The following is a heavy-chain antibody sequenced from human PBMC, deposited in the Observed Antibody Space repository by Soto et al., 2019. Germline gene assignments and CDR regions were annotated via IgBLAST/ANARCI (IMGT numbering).Heavy chain of an antibody. Sequence: QVQLVQSGAEVKKPGASVKVSCKASGYTFPNFGISWVRQAPGQGLECLGWISTDIGDTKYAQKIQARVTLTTDPATTTVYVELTGLRPDDTAVYYCTRDAKYHDILTGYFVNDHWGQGTMGIVSS. CDR2: ISTDIGDT. V-gene: IGHV1-18*04. CDR1: GYTFPNFG. D-gene: IGHD3-9*01. CDR3: TRDAKYHDILTGYFVNDH. J-gene: IGHJ4*02.